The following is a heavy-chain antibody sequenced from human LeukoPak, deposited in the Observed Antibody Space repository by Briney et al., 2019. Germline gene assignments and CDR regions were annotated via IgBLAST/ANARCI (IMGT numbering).Heavy chain of an antibody. Sequence: SQTLSLTCTGSGGSISSGDYYWSWIRQPPGKGLEWIGYIYYSGSTYYNPSLKSRVTISVDTSKNQFSLKLSSVTAADTAVYYCARAPPTYFWSGYGYYYMDVWGKGTTVTVSS. J-gene: IGHJ6*03. CDR3: ARAPPTYFWSGYGYYYMDV. CDR1: GGSISSGDYY. D-gene: IGHD3-3*01. CDR2: IYYSGST. V-gene: IGHV4-30-4*08.